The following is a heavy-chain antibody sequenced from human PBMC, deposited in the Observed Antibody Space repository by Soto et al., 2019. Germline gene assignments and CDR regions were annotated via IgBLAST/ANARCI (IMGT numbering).Heavy chain of an antibody. CDR2: TRNKPNSYTT. CDR3: ARSYYYANSAYSLDY. J-gene: IGHJ4*02. CDR1: GFTFSDHY. V-gene: IGHV3-72*01. D-gene: IGHD3-22*01. Sequence: GGSLRLSCAASGFTFSDHYMDWVRQAPGKGLEWLGRTRNKPNSYTTEYAASVKGRFTISRDDSKNSLYLHMNSLKTEDTAMYYCARSYYYANSAYSLDYWGQGALVTVSS.